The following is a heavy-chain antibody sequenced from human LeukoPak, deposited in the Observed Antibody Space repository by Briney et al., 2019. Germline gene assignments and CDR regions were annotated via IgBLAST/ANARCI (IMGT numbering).Heavy chain of an antibody. CDR1: GGSISSYY. D-gene: IGHD6-6*01. V-gene: IGHV4-34*01. J-gene: IGHJ4*02. Sequence: SETLSLTCTVSGGSISSYYWSWIRQPPGKGLEWIGEINHSGSTNYNPSLKSRVTISVDTSKNQFSLKLSSVTAADTAVYYCARGPGYSSSSRGRYFDYWGQGTLVTVSS. CDR3: ARGPGYSSSSRGRYFDY. CDR2: INHSGST.